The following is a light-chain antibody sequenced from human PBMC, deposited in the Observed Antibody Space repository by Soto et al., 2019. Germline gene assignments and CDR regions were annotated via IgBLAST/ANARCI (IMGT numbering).Light chain of an antibody. CDR3: ASFRSGTILV. CDR1: RSDIGDSNF. CDR2: QVN. V-gene: IGLV2-14*01. J-gene: IGLJ6*01. Sequence: QSVLTHPASLSGSPGQSVTISCTGPRSDIGDSNFISWYQHSPGKAPRLLIYQVNNRPSGVSGRFSGSKAGNTASLTISGLLDDDEADYFCASFRSGTILVFGSGTKVTVL.